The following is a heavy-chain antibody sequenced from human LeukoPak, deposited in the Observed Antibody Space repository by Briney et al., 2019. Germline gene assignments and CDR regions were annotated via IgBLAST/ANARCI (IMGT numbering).Heavy chain of an antibody. J-gene: IGHJ4*02. V-gene: IGHV3-23*01. D-gene: IGHD1-26*01. CDR2: ISGSSGST. CDR1: GFTFSSYA. CDR3: AKDRAWGAFAY. Sequence: GGSLRLSCAASGFTFSSYAMSWVRQAPGKGLEWVSAISGSSGSTYYSDSVKGRFTISRDNSKNTLYLQMNSLRAEDTAIYYCAKDRAWGAFAYWGQGTLVTVSS.